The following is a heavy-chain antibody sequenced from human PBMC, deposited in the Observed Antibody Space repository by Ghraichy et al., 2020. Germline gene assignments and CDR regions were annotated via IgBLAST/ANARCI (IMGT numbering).Heavy chain of an antibody. D-gene: IGHD1-1*01. V-gene: IGHV3-30-3*01. Sequence: GKGREGGAVISYDGSNKYYADSVKGRFTISRDNSKNTLYLQMNSLRAEDTAVYYCARAQGTTGVESPTRHWGQGTLVTVSS. CDR3: ARAQGTTGVESPTRH. J-gene: IGHJ4*02. CDR2: ISYDGSNK.